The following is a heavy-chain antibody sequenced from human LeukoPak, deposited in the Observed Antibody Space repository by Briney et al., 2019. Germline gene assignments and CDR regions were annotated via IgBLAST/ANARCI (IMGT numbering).Heavy chain of an antibody. CDR1: GGSFSGYY. D-gene: IGHD5-24*01. J-gene: IGHJ5*02. CDR2: INHSGST. CDR3: ARSIGNWFDP. V-gene: IGHV4-34*01. Sequence: PSETLSLTCAVYGGSFSGYYWSWIRQPPGKGLEWIGEINHSGSTNYNPSLKSRVTISVDTSKNQFSLKLSSVTAADTAVYYCARSIGNWFDPWGQGTLVTVSS.